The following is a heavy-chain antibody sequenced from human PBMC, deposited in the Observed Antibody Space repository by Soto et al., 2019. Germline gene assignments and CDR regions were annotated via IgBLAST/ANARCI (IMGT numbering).Heavy chain of an antibody. J-gene: IGHJ6*02. CDR1: GGTFSSYA. Sequence: SVKVSCKASGGTFSSYAISWVRQAPGQGLEWMGGIIPIFGTANYAQKFQGRVTITADESTSTAYMELSSLRSEDTAVYYCARDHGGGDSIRGGMDVWGQGTTVTVSS. CDR3: ARDHGGGDSIRGGMDV. CDR2: IIPIFGTA. D-gene: IGHD2-21*02. V-gene: IGHV1-69*13.